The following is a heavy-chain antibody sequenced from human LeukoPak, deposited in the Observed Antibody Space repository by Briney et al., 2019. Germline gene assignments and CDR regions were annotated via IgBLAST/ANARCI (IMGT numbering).Heavy chain of an antibody. V-gene: IGHV3-7*03. J-gene: IGHJ4*02. CDR2: IKQDGSEK. D-gene: IGHD3-9*01. Sequence: GSLRLSFAASGFTFSSYWMSWVRQAPGKGLEWVANIKQDGSEKYYVDSVKGRFTISRDNAKNSLYLQMNSLRAEDTAVYYCARAVRYFDWLYFDYWGQGTLVTVSS. CDR1: GFTFSSYW. CDR3: ARAVRYFDWLYFDY.